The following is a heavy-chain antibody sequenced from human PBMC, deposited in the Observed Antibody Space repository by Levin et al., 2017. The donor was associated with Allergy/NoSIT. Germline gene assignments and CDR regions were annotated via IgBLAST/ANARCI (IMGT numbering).Heavy chain of an antibody. D-gene: IGHD2-21*02. CDR1: GGTFSTYG. V-gene: IGHV1-69*13. Sequence: ASVKVSCKASGGTFSTYGISWVRQAPGQGLEWVGTIIPLLGTARSAQKFQGRVTITADESASTAYMEMSSLSSEDTALYYCARTSNCGGDCYSEKWGPYYDNSMDVWGQGTPVTVSS. J-gene: IGHJ6*02. CDR2: IIPLLGTA. CDR3: ARTSNCGGDCYSEKWGPYYDNSMDV.